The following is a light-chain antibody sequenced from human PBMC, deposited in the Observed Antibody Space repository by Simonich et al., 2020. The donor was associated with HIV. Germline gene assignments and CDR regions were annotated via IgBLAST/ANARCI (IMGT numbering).Light chain of an antibody. J-gene: IGKJ4*01. CDR1: QSISSW. CDR2: KAS. Sequence: DIQMTQSPSTLSASVGDRVTITCRASQSISSWLAWYKQKPGKAPKLLVYKASSLESGVPSRFSGSGSGTEFTLTISSLQPDDFAVYCCQQYNNWLTFGGGTKVEIK. CDR3: QQYNNWLT. V-gene: IGKV1-5*03.